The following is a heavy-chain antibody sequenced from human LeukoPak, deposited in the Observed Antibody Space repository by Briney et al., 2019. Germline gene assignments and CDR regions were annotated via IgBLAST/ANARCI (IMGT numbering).Heavy chain of an antibody. CDR1: GFTFDDYA. CDR3: AVSSVWGSYFDY. CDR2: ISWNSGSI. V-gene: IGHV3-9*01. D-gene: IGHD3-16*01. Sequence: GGSLRLSCAASGFTFDDYAMHWVRQAPGKGLEWVSGISWNSGSIGYADSVKGRFTISRDNAKNSLYLQMNSLRAEDTALYYCAVSSVWGSYFDYWGQGTLVTVSS. J-gene: IGHJ4*02.